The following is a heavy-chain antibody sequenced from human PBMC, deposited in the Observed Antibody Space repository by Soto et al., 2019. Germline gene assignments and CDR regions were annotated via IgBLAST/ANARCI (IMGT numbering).Heavy chain of an antibody. CDR3: ASPGDHYVP. J-gene: IGHJ5*02. Sequence: QVKLVQTGAGVKKPGSSVQVSCKASGGTFSTYAIGWVRQAPGQGLEWMGSIVPIFGTANYAPKFQGRVTITADESAGTVDLAMRSLRYEDTAIYYCASPGDHYVPWGQVTLVTVSS. D-gene: IGHD3-16*01. CDR2: IVPIFGTA. CDR1: GGTFSTYA. V-gene: IGHV1-69*15.